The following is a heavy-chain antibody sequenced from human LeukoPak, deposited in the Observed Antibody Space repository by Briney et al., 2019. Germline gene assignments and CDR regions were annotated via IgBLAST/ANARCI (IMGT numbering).Heavy chain of an antibody. CDR1: GGSISSYY. CDR3: ASDPIAARQDLDAFDI. CDR2: IYTSGST. D-gene: IGHD6-6*01. V-gene: IGHV4-4*07. Sequence: SETLSLTCTVSGGSISSYYWSWIRQPAGKGLEWIGRIYTSGSTNYKPSLKSRVAMSVDTSKNQFSLKLSSVTAADTAVYYCASDPIAARQDLDAFDIWGQGTMVTVSS. J-gene: IGHJ3*02.